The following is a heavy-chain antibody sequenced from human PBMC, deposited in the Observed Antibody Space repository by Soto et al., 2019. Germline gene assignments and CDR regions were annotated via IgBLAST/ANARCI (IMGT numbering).Heavy chain of an antibody. CDR3: ARASIAARRLDY. Sequence: PGGSLRLSCAASGFTFNTYSMNWVRQAPGKGLVWVSRINSDGSSTSYADSVKGRFTISRDNAKNTLYLQMNSLRAEDTAVYYCARASIAARRLDYWGQGTLVTVSS. CDR2: INSDGSST. J-gene: IGHJ4*02. V-gene: IGHV3-74*01. CDR1: GFTFNTYS. D-gene: IGHD6-6*01.